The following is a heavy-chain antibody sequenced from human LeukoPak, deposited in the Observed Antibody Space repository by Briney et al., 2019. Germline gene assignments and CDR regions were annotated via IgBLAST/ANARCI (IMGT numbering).Heavy chain of an antibody. Sequence: GGSLRLSCAASGFTFSDYYMSWTRQAPGKGLEWVSYISSSGSTIYYADSVKGRFTISRDNAKNSLYLQMNSLRAEDTAVYYCARDREAAACWFDPWGQGTLVTVSS. CDR3: ARDREAAACWFDP. CDR2: ISSSGSTI. CDR1: GFTFSDYY. V-gene: IGHV3-11*04. D-gene: IGHD6-13*01. J-gene: IGHJ5*02.